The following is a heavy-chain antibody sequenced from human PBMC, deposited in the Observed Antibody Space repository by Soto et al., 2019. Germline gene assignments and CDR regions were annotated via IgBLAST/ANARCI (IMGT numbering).Heavy chain of an antibody. J-gene: IGHJ6*02. CDR2: IIPIFGTA. V-gene: IGHV1-69*12. CDR1: GGTFSSYA. D-gene: IGHD4-17*01. CDR3: ATRGRDYGDTGYYGMDV. Sequence: QVQLVQSGAEVKKPGSSVKVSCKASGGTFSSYAISWVRQAPGQGLEWMGGIIPIFGTANYAQKFQGRVTSHADESTSTAYMELSRRRSEDTAVYYCATRGRDYGDTGYYGMDVWGQGTTVTVSS.